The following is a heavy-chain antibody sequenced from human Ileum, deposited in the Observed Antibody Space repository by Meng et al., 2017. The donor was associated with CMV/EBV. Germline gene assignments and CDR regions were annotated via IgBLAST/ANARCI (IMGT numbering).Heavy chain of an antibody. CDR3: PREDWIQSTFYFDL. CDR2: IIPSGDTI. V-gene: IGHV3-48*03. D-gene: IGHD5-18*01. Sequence: GESLKISCAASGFSFSDYDMNWVRQAPGKGLEWLSYIIPSGDTIYLAESLKGRITISRDNTKNSLYLQLNSLTAEDTAVYYCPREDWIQSTFYFDLWGQGTVVTVSS. J-gene: IGHJ4*02. CDR1: GFSFSDYD.